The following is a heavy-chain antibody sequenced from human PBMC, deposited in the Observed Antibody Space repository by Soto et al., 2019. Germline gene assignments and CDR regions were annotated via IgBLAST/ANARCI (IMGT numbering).Heavy chain of an antibody. V-gene: IGHV3-23*01. D-gene: IGHD1-20*01. Sequence: GGSRRLSCAAAGFTFSSFVMNWLRHAPGQRLEWPSTRSPGGDVAHYTDSVKGRFTISRDNSRRPLHLQMNSLRAEDAAVYFCVRRAITATTNWGAFDVWGQGTVVAVS. CDR3: VRRAITATTNWGAFDV. CDR2: RSPGGDVA. J-gene: IGHJ3*01. CDR1: GFTFSSFV.